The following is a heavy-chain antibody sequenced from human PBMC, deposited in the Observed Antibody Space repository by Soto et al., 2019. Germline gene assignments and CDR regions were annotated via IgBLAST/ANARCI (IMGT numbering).Heavy chain of an antibody. Sequence: QVQLVESGGGVVQPGRSLRLSCAASGFTFSSYGMHWVRQAPGKGLEWVAVISYDGSNKYYADSVKGRFTISRDNSKNTLYLQMNSLRAEDTAVHYCAKDRDYYYGMDVWGQGTTVTVSS. J-gene: IGHJ6*02. CDR1: GFTFSSYG. CDR2: ISYDGSNK. CDR3: AKDRDYYYGMDV. V-gene: IGHV3-30*18.